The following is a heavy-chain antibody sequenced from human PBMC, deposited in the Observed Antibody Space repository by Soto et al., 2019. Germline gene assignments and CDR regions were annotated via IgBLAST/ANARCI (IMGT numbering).Heavy chain of an antibody. Sequence: SETLSLTCAVYGGSFSGYHWSWIRQPPGKGLEWIGEINHSGSTNYNPSLKSRVTISVDTSKNQFSLKLSSVTAADTAVYYCARGLCSSTSCYRGHYYYYYYMDVWGKGTTVTVSS. V-gene: IGHV4-34*01. J-gene: IGHJ6*03. CDR1: GGSFSGYH. CDR2: INHSGST. CDR3: ARGLCSSTSCYRGHYYYYYYMDV. D-gene: IGHD2-2*01.